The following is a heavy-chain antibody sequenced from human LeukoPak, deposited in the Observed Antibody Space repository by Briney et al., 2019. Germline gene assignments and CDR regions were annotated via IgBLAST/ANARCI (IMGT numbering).Heavy chain of an antibody. CDR2: ISGSGGNT. Sequence: GGSLTLSCAASGFTFSSYAMTWVRQSPGKGLEWVSSISGSGGNTYSADSVKGRCTISRDNSKKTLYLQMNSLRAEDTAVYYCAKGMSATSGYLELEYWGQGTLVTVSS. CDR1: GFTFSSYA. J-gene: IGHJ4*02. D-gene: IGHD3-22*01. V-gene: IGHV3-23*01. CDR3: AKGMSATSGYLELEY.